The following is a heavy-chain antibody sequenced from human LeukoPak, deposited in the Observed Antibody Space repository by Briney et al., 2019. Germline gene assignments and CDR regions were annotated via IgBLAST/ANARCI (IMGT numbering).Heavy chain of an antibody. Sequence: PGGSLRLSCAASGFTFSSYDMHWVRHATGKGLEGVSAIGPAGNTYYAGSVKGRFTISREDAKNSLYLQMNSLRVGDTAVYYCARDKHIGAAGGGWFDPWGQGTLVTVSS. CDR1: GFTFSSYD. J-gene: IGHJ5*02. V-gene: IGHV3-13*04. CDR2: IGPAGNT. CDR3: ARDKHIGAAGGGWFDP. D-gene: IGHD6-13*01.